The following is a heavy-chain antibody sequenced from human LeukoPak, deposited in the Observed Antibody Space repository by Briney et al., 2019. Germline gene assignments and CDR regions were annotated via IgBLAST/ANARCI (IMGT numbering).Heavy chain of an antibody. D-gene: IGHD1-26*01. Sequence: PSETLSLTCTVSGDFITASYWSWIRQPAGKGLEWIGRIYTSGSTNYNPSLKSRVTISVDTSKNQFSLKLSSVTAADTAVYYCARGYRWRRHNWFDPWGQGTLVTVSS. J-gene: IGHJ5*02. CDR3: ARGYRWRRHNWFDP. V-gene: IGHV4-4*07. CDR2: IYTSGST. CDR1: GDFITASY.